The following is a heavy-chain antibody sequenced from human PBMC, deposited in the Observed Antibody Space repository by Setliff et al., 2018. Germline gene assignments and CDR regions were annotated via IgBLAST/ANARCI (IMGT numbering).Heavy chain of an antibody. D-gene: IGHD3-3*01. Sequence: GSLRLSCAASVFVVMNNEMSWVRQAPGKGLEWISVTYRSGVTNYADSVKGRFTISRDNPRSTLYLQMNSLRAEDTALYYCANYEQRPRNLDYWGQGTLVTVSS. J-gene: IGHJ4*02. V-gene: IGHV3-53*01. CDR2: TYRSGVT. CDR1: VFVVMNNE. CDR3: ANYEQRPRNLDY.